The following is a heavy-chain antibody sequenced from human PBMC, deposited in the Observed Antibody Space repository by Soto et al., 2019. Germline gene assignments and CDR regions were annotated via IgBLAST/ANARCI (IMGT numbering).Heavy chain of an antibody. J-gene: IGHJ4*02. V-gene: IGHV3-23*01. CDR3: AKKYSYDSGTYLYHFDC. CDR2: LTAGGGDT. D-gene: IGHD3-10*01. Sequence: EMQLLESGGGLVQPGGSLRLSCAASGFTFSNYAMSWVRQAPGKGLEWVSTLTAGGGDTYYAESVKGRFTITRDNYKNTLYLHMNSLRAEDTAFYFCAKKYSYDSGTYLYHFDCWGQGTLVTVSS. CDR1: GFTFSNYA.